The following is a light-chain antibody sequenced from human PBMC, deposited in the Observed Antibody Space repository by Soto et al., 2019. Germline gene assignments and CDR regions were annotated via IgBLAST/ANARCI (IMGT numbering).Light chain of an antibody. CDR1: NSNIGRQS. V-gene: IGLV1-44*01. CDR2: SNN. Sequence: QSVLTQPPSASGTPGQRVTISCSGSNSNIGRQSVHWYQQLPETAPRLLIDSNNERPSGVPDRFSGSKSGTSASLAISGLQSEDEADYYCAAWDGSLKAYVFGTGTK. J-gene: IGLJ1*01. CDR3: AAWDGSLKAYV.